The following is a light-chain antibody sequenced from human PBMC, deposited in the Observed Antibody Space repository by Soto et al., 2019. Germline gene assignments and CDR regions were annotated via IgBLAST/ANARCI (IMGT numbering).Light chain of an antibody. CDR3: SSYAGSSNWV. V-gene: IGLV2-8*01. CDR2: EVS. J-gene: IGLJ3*02. Sequence: QSALTQPPSASGSPGQSVTISRTGTSSDVGGYNYVSWNQQHPGKAPKLMIYEVSKRPSGVPDRFSGSKSGNTASLIVSGLQAEDEADYYRSSYAGSSNWVFGGGTKVTV. CDR1: SSDVGGYNY.